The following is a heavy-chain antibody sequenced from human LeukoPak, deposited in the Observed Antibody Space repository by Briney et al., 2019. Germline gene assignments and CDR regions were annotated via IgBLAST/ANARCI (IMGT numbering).Heavy chain of an antibody. Sequence: GGSLRLSCAASGFTFSSYSMNWVRQAPGKGLEWVSSISSSSSYIYYPDSVKGRFTISRDNAKNSLYLQMNSLRAEDTAVYYCARVLRRGELLMGYWGQGTLVTVSS. D-gene: IGHD3-10*01. CDR1: GFTFSSYS. CDR2: ISSSSSYI. J-gene: IGHJ4*02. V-gene: IGHV3-21*01. CDR3: ARVLRRGELLMGY.